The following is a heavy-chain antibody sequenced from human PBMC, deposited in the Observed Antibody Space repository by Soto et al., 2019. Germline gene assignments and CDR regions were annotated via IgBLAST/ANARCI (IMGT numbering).Heavy chain of an antibody. CDR3: AHPRGYGVFGSSRSFDL. Sequence: PGGSLRLSCVASGFTFSTYAMSWVRQAPGKGLEWVSALTPSGGETYYADSVKGRFTISRDNSMNALYLQMNSLRIEDTAVYYCAHPRGYGVFGSSRSFDLWGQGTMVTVSS. CDR1: GFTFSTYA. V-gene: IGHV3-23*01. D-gene: IGHD4-17*01. J-gene: IGHJ3*01. CDR2: LTPSGGET.